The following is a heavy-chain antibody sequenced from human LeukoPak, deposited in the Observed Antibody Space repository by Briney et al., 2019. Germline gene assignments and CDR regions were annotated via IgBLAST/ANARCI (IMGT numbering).Heavy chain of an antibody. CDR2: IYYSGST. CDR3: ARSKDILTGYCFDY. D-gene: IGHD3-9*01. J-gene: IGHJ4*02. V-gene: IGHV4-59*01. CDR1: GASMSTYY. Sequence: SETLSLTCTVSGASMSTYYWSWIRQPPGKGLEWIGYIYYSGSTNYNPSLKSRVTISVDTSKNQFSLKLSSVTAADTAVYYCARSKDILTGYCFDYWGQGTLVTVSS.